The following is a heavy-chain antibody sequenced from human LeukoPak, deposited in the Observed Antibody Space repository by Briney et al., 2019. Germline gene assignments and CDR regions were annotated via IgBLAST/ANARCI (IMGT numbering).Heavy chain of an antibody. D-gene: IGHD3-16*01. V-gene: IGHV3-48*03. Sequence: PGGSLRLSCAGSGLTFSNYEMNWVRQAPGKGLEWVSFISGSGSRIYYADSVKGRFTIYRDNAKNSLYLQMNNLRADDTAVYYCAKDQGRGGFGLDCWGQGTLVTVSS. CDR2: ISGSGSRI. J-gene: IGHJ4*02. CDR1: GLTFSNYE. CDR3: AKDQGRGGFGLDC.